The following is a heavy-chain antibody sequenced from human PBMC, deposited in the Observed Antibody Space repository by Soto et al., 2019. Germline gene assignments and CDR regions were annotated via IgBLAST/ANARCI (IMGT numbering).Heavy chain of an antibody. CDR2: ISAYNGNT. V-gene: IGHV1-18*01. CDR1: GYTFTSYG. Sequence: AASVKVSCKASGYTFTSYGISWVRQAPGQGLEWMGWISAYNGNTNYAQKLQGRVTMTTDTSTSTAYMELRSLRSDDTAVYYCARTYYDFWSGYWDDYYYYYYMDVWGKGTTVTV. D-gene: IGHD3-3*01. CDR3: ARTYYDFWSGYWDDYYYYYYMDV. J-gene: IGHJ6*03.